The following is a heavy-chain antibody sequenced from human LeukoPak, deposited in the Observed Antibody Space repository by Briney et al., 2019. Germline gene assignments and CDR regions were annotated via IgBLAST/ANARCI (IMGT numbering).Heavy chain of an antibody. V-gene: IGHV4-30-4*08. CDR1: GGSISSGDYY. CDR3: ASTNCSSASCYGANWFDP. CDR2: INSSGNT. Sequence: SETLSLTCTVSGGSISSGDYYWGWIRQPPGKGLEWFGYINSSGNTFNYNPSHKNRVTISVDTSKNRFSLRLSSVTAADTAVYYCASTNCSSASCYGANWFDPWGQGTLVTVSS. J-gene: IGHJ5*02. D-gene: IGHD2-2*01.